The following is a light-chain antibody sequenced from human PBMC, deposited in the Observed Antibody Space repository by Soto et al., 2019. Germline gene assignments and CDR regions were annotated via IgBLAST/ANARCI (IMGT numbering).Light chain of an antibody. CDR1: QSVRSY. CDR2: DAS. V-gene: IGKV3-11*01. Sequence: EIVLTQSPATLPLSPGERATLSCRASQSVRSYLAWYQQKPGQAPRLLIYDASNRATGIPARFSGSGSGTDFTLTISSLEPEDFAVYYCQQRRNWPSITFGQGTRLEIK. J-gene: IGKJ5*01. CDR3: QQRRNWPSIT.